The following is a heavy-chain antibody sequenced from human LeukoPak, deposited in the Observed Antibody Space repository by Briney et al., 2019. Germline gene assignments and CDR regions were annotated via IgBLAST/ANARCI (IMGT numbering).Heavy chain of an antibody. CDR1: GYIFTDYA. CDR3: ATDYYYDSSGSYYTVDY. J-gene: IGHJ4*02. CDR2: MNGGNGNT. V-gene: IGHV1-3*01. Sequence: ASVKVSCKASGYIFTDYAIHWLRQAPGQRPEWMGWMNGGNGNTKYSQKFQGRITLIRDASAATAYMELSSLRSEDTAVYYCATDYYYDSSGSYYTVDYWGQGTLVTVSS. D-gene: IGHD3-22*01.